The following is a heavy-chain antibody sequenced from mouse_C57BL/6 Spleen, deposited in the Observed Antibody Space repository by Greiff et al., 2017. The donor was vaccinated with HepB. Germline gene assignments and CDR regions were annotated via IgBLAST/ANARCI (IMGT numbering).Heavy chain of an antibody. D-gene: IGHD2-3*01. Sequence: QVLLQQPGAELVKPGASVKLSCKASGYTFTSYWMPWVQQRPGRGLEWIGRIDPNSGGTKYTEKFKSEATLTVDKPSSTAYMQLSSLTSEDSAVYYCARYYDGYYAMDYWGQGTSVTGAS. CDR1: GYTFTSYW. CDR2: IDPNSGGT. J-gene: IGHJ4*01. CDR3: ARYYDGYYAMDY. V-gene: IGHV1-72*01.